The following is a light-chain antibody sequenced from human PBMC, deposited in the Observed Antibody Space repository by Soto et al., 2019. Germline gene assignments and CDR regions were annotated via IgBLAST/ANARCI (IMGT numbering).Light chain of an antibody. Sequence: QAVVTQEPSLTVSPGGTVTLTCGSSSGTVTSGHYPYWFQQKPGQAPRTLIYDTSDKHSWTPARFSGSLIGGKAALTLSGAHPEDEAEYYCLLSYSAVRVFGGGTKVTVL. CDR3: LLSYSAVRV. V-gene: IGLV7-46*01. CDR2: DTS. CDR1: SGTVTSGHY. J-gene: IGLJ3*02.